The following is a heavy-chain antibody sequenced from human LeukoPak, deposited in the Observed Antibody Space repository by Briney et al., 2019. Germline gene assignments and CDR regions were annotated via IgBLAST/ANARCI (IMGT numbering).Heavy chain of an antibody. CDR3: ATPQSAYKFDS. J-gene: IGHJ4*02. Sequence: GGSLRLSCVASGFTFNTAWMSWVRQAPGKGLEWVGRIKSNPDGGTTDYAAPVKGRFTISRDDSKNTLYLQMNSLKIDDTAVYYCATPQSAYKFDSWGQGTLVTVSS. D-gene: IGHD5-24*01. CDR1: GFTFNTAW. V-gene: IGHV3-15*01. CDR2: IKSNPDGGTT.